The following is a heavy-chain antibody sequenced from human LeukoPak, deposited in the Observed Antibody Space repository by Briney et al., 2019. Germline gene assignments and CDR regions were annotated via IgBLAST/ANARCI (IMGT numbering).Heavy chain of an antibody. Sequence: SETLSLTCTVSGGSISSSSYYWGWIRQPPGKGLEWIGSIYYSGSTYYNPSLKSRVTISVDTSKNQFSLKLSSVTAADTAVYYCARRIVGATAAFDYWGQGTLVTVSS. CDR3: ARRIVGATAAFDY. CDR1: GGSISSSSYY. V-gene: IGHV4-39*01. J-gene: IGHJ4*02. D-gene: IGHD1-26*01. CDR2: IYYSGST.